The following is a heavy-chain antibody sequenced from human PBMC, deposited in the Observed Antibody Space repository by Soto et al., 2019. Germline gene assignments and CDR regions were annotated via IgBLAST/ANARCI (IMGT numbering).Heavy chain of an antibody. V-gene: IGHV4-30-4*01. D-gene: IGHD6-6*01. CDR2: IYHSGST. CDR3: ARERPDGARLDP. Sequence: QVQLQESGPGLVKPSQTLSLTCTVSGGSISSGDYYWSWIRQPPGKGLEWIGYIYHSGSTYYNPSLKSRVTTSVDTSKNQFSLKLSSVTAAATAVYYCARERPDGARLDPWGQGTLVTVSS. J-gene: IGHJ5*02. CDR1: GGSISSGDYY.